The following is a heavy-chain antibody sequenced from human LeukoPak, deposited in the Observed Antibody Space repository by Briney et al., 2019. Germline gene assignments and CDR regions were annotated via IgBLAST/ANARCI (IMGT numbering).Heavy chain of an antibody. J-gene: IGHJ2*01. V-gene: IGHV4-59*08. CDR3: ARRGSGASLEYYFDP. CDR2: IYYSGNT. Sequence: SETLSLTCTVSGGSISSYYWSWIRQPPGKGLEYIGYIYYSGNTNSNPSLNSRVTISVDTSKNQFSLKLSSVTAADTAVYYCARRGSGASLEYYFDPWGRGTLVTVSS. D-gene: IGHD1-14*01. CDR1: GGSISSYY.